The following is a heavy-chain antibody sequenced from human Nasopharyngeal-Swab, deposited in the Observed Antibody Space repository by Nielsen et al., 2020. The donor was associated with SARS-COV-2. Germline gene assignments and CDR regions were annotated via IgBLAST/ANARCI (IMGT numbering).Heavy chain of an antibody. Sequence: VRQAPGKGLEWVSAISGSGGSTYYADSVKGRFTISRDNSKNTLYLQMNSLRAEDTAVYYCAKEYGWAYYDFWGGSRYFDYWGQGTLVTVSS. V-gene: IGHV3-23*01. CDR3: AKEYGWAYYDFWGGSRYFDY. CDR2: ISGSGGST. J-gene: IGHJ4*02. D-gene: IGHD3-3*01.